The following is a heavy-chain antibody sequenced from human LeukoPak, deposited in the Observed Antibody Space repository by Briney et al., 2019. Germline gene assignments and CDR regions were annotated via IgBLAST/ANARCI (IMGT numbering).Heavy chain of an antibody. J-gene: IGHJ3*02. CDR3: AKDDGGSPPDAFDI. D-gene: IGHD1-26*01. CDR1: GFTFSSYA. CDR2: ISYSGGRT. Sequence: GGSLRLSCAASGFTFSSYAMSWVRQAPGKGLEWVSTISYSGGRTDYADSVKGRFAISRDSSKNTLYLQMNGLRGDDTAIYYCAKDDGGSPPDAFDIWGQGTLVSVSP. V-gene: IGHV3-23*01.